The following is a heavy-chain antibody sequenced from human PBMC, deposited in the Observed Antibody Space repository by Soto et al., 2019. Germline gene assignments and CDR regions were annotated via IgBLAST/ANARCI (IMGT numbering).Heavy chain of an antibody. CDR2: ISSSSSTI. D-gene: IGHD3-10*01. Sequence: PGGSLRLSCAASGSTFSSYEMNWVRQAPGKGLGWVSYISSSSSTIYYSDSVKGRFTISTDNPKNSLYLQMNSLRAEDTAVYYCAREDYYGSGSHFDYWGQGTLVTVSS. V-gene: IGHV3-48*03. CDR3: AREDYYGSGSHFDY. CDR1: GSTFSSYE. J-gene: IGHJ4*02.